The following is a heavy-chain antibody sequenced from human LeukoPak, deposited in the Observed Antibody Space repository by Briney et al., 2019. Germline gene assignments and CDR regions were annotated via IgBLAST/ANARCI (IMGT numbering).Heavy chain of an antibody. V-gene: IGHV3-74*01. CDR1: GFTFSSYW. CDR3: ARDRYYYDSSGYYRFDP. J-gene: IGHJ5*02. D-gene: IGHD3-22*01. Sequence: PGGSLRLSCAASGFTFSSYWMHWVRQAPGKGLVWASRINSDGSSTSYADSVKRRFTISRDNAKNTLYLQMNSLRAEDTAVYYCARDRYYYDSSGYYRFDPWGQGTLVTVSS. CDR2: INSDGSST.